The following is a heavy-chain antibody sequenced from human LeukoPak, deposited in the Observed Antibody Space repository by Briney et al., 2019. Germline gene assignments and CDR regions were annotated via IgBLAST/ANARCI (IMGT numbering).Heavy chain of an antibody. CDR2: ISGSGGST. CDR1: GFTFSSYA. D-gene: IGHD6-13*01. CDR3: AKDRMRSSAGKGFQH. J-gene: IGHJ1*01. V-gene: IGHV3-23*01. Sequence: GGSLRLSCAASGFTFSSYAMSWVRQAPGKGLEWVSAISGSGGSTYYADSVKGRFTISRDNSKNTLYLQMNSLRAEDTAVYYCAKDRMRSSAGKGFQHWGQGTLVTVSS.